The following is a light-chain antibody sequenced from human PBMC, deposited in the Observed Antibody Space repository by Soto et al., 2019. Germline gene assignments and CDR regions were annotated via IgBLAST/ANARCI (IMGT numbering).Light chain of an antibody. CDR3: QPYGSSPQT. Sequence: EIVLTQSPGTLSLSPGERATLSCRASQSVSSSYLAWYQQKPGQAPRLLIYGASSRATGIPDRFSGSGSGTDFTFTITRLEPEDFAGDYGQPYGSSPQTFGQGTKVEIK. CDR1: QSVSSSY. CDR2: GAS. V-gene: IGKV3-20*01. J-gene: IGKJ1*01.